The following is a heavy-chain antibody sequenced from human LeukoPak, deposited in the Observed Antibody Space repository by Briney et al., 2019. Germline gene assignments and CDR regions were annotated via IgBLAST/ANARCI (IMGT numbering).Heavy chain of an antibody. V-gene: IGHV4-30-4*08. CDR3: ARGFRSSTWALPDWFDP. J-gene: IGHJ5*02. CDR1: GGSISSGDYY. CDR2: IYYSGST. Sequence: SETLSLTCTVSGGSISSGDYYWSWIRQPPGKGLEWIGYIYYSGSTYYNPSLKSRVTISVDTSKNQFSLKLSSVTAADTAVYYCARGFRSSTWALPDWFDPWGQGTLVTVSS. D-gene: IGHD6-13*01.